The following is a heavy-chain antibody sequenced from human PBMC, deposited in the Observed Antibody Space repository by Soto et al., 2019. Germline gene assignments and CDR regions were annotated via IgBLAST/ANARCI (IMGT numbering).Heavy chain of an antibody. D-gene: IGHD5-12*01. CDR3: AKGCVRGYDLCDS. J-gene: IGHJ4*02. Sequence: QVQLVESGGGVVQPGRSLRLSCTASGFTFNNYGIHWVRQAPGKGLEWVAVISEDGSSKYYADSVKGRFTISRDNSKNTLYLEMNSLRADDTAVYYCAKGCVRGYDLCDSWGQGILVTVSS. CDR1: GFTFNNYG. V-gene: IGHV3-30*18. CDR2: ISEDGSSK.